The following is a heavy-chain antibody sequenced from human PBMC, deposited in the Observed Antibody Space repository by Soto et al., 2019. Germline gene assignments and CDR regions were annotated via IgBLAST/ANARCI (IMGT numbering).Heavy chain of an antibody. Sequence: GGSLRVSCASSGFTFSSYAMSCVRQAPGKGLEWVSAISGSGGSTYYADSVKGRFTISIDNSKNTLYLQMNSLRAEDTAVYYCAKEYSSSWYSTGASDIWGQGTMVTVSS. D-gene: IGHD6-13*01. J-gene: IGHJ3*02. CDR3: AKEYSSSWYSTGASDI. V-gene: IGHV3-23*01. CDR1: GFTFSSYA. CDR2: ISGSGGST.